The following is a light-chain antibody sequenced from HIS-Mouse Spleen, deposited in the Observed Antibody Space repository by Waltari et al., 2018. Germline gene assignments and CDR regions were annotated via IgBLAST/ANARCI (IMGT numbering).Light chain of an antibody. CDR1: NIGSKS. CDR3: QVWDSSSDHVV. Sequence: SYVLTQPPSVSVAPGKTARITCGGNNIGSKSVHWYQQKPGQAPVLVVYDDSDRPSGIPGRFSGSNSGTTATLTISRVEAGDEADYCCQVWDSSSDHVVFGGGTKLTVL. CDR2: DDS. V-gene: IGLV3-21*03. J-gene: IGLJ2*01.